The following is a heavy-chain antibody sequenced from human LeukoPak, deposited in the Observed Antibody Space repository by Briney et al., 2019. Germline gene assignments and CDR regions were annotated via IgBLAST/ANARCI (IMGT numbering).Heavy chain of an antibody. J-gene: IGHJ6*03. D-gene: IGHD3-10*01. Sequence: ASVKVSCKASGYTFTSYDINWVRQATGQGLEWMGWMNPNSGNTGYAQKFQGRVTITRNTSISTAYMELSSLRPEDTAVYYCARGLNYYGSGSSWYMDVWGKGTTVTVSS. CDR1: GYTFTSYD. V-gene: IGHV1-8*03. CDR3: ARGLNYYGSGSSWYMDV. CDR2: MNPNSGNT.